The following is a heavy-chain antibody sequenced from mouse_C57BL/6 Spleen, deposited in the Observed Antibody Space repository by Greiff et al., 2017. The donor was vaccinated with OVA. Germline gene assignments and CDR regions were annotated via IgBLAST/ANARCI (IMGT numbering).Heavy chain of an antibody. CDR3: ARGGYDYDFAY. Sequence: QVQLKQPGAKLVRPGSSVKLSCKASGYTFTSYWMHWVKQRPIQGLEWIGNIDPSDSETHYNQKFKDKATLTVDKSSSTAYMQLSSLTSEDSAVYYCARGGYDYDFAYWGQGTLVTVSA. CDR1: GYTFTSYW. D-gene: IGHD2-4*01. CDR2: IDPSDSET. V-gene: IGHV1-52*01. J-gene: IGHJ3*01.